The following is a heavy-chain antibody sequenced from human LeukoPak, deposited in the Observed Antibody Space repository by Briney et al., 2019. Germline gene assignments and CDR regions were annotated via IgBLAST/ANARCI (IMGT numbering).Heavy chain of an antibody. CDR3: ARDASVTNNDAFDI. CDR2: ISGYNGNK. CDR1: GYTFTTYG. V-gene: IGHV1-18*01. J-gene: IGHJ3*02. D-gene: IGHD4-17*01. Sequence: ASVTVSCKSSGYTFTTYGFSWVRQAPGQGLEWMGWISGYNGNKNYAQKLQGRVTMTTDTSTYTAYMELGSLTYDDTAVYYCARDASVTNNDAFDIWGQGTTVTVSS.